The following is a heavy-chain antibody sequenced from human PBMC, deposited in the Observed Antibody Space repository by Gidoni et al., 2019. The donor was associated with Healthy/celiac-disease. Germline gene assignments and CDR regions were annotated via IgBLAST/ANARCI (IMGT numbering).Heavy chain of an antibody. CDR2: INSDGSST. Sequence: EVQLVESGGGLVQPGGSLRLSCAASGFTFSSYWMHWVRQAPGKGLVWVSRINSDGSSTSYADSVKGRFTISRDNAKNTLYLQMNSLRAEDTAVYYCARRPRYCSGGSCYSTGMDVWGQGTTVTVSS. J-gene: IGHJ6*02. CDR1: GFTFSSYW. D-gene: IGHD2-15*01. V-gene: IGHV3-74*01. CDR3: ARRPRYCSGGSCYSTGMDV.